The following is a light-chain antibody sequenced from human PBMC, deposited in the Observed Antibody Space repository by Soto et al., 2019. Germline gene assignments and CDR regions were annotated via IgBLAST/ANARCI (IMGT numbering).Light chain of an antibody. Sequence: EIVLTQSPGTLSLSPGERATLSCRASQSVDSRYFAWYHQRPGQAPRLLISAASRRASGIPDRFSGSGSGTDFTLSISRLEPEDFGMYYCQQHVKSPRTFGQRTKLEIK. CDR2: AAS. CDR1: QSVDSRY. J-gene: IGKJ2*01. V-gene: IGKV3-20*01. CDR3: QQHVKSPRT.